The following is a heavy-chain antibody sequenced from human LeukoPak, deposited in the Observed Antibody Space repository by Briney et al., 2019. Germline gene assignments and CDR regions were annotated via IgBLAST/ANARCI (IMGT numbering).Heavy chain of an antibody. J-gene: IGHJ5*02. CDR1: SGSLDGFY. D-gene: IGHD6-19*01. V-gene: IGHV4-4*08. CDR3: ARLQWLVRSWFDP. CDR2: IYLTGNT. Sequence: PSETLSLTCTVSSGSLDGFYWSGIRPTPGKGREYIGYIYLTGNTNGNTNYSPSLKSRVAISVDTSKNQFTLNLTSVTAADTAKYYCARLQWLVRSWFDPWGQGTLVIVSS.